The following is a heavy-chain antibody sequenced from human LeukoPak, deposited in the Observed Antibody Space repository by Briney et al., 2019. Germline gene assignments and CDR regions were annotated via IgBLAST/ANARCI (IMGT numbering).Heavy chain of an antibody. J-gene: IGHJ4*02. V-gene: IGHV3-48*01. D-gene: IGHD5/OR15-5a*01. CDR1: GFTFSTDS. CDR3: ATGEGVSTISY. CDR2: TSSRSGTI. Sequence: GGSLRLPCAASGFTFSTDSMNWVRQAPGKGLEWLSYTSSRSGTIYYADSVKGRFTISRDNAKNSLYLQMNSLRAEDTAVYYCATGEGVSTISYWGQGTLVTVSS.